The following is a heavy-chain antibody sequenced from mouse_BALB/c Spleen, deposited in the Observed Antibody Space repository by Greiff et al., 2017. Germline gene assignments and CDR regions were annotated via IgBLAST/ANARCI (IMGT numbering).Heavy chain of an antibody. CDR3: ARYLCCAMDY. Sequence: EVKLVESGGGLVKPGGSLKLTCAASGFTFSSYAMSWVRQTPEKRLEWVASISSGGSTYYPDSVKGRFTISRDNARNILYLQMSSLRSEDTAKYYYARYLCCAMDYWGQGTSVPVS. V-gene: IGHV5-6-5*01. CDR1: GFTFSSYA. CDR2: ISSGGST. J-gene: IGHJ4*01. D-gene: IGHD5-1*01.